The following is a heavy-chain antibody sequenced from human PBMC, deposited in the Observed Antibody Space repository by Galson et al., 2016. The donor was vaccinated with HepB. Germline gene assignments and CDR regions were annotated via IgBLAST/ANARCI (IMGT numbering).Heavy chain of an antibody. Sequence: SLRLSCAASGFTFSSYWMSWVRQPPGKGLEWVANIKQGGDEKHYVDSVKGRFTVARDNARNSLYLQMNSLRVEDTAVYYCARFPYYDISHFDNWGQGTLVTVSS. CDR3: ARFPYYDISHFDN. D-gene: IGHD3-9*01. J-gene: IGHJ4*02. CDR1: GFTFSSYW. V-gene: IGHV3-7*01. CDR2: IKQGGDEK.